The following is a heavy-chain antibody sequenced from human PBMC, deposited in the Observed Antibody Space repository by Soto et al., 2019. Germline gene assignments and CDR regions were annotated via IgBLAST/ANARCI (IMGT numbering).Heavy chain of an antibody. D-gene: IGHD3-22*01. CDR1: GGTFGSDA. V-gene: IGHV1-69*06. Sequence: ASLKVSCNASGGTFGSDAITWVRQAPGQGLEWVGSIIPIFRTTNYAQNLQGRVTISAYKPTLSSYMELHGLTSDDTALYYCARDRTDSGYYTNWLDPWG. CDR2: IIPIFRTT. CDR3: ARDRTDSGYYTNWLDP. J-gene: IGHJ5*02.